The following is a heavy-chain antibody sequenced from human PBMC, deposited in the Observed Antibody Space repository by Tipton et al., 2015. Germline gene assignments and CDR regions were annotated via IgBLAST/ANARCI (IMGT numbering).Heavy chain of an antibody. CDR2: ISASGGDT. Sequence: SLRLSCVASGFPFSAHGLNWVRQAPGKGLEWVSSISASGGDTFFTGSVKGRFTISRDNSKNTLSLQMNSLRVEDTAIYYCARETMIRGGPFDYWGQGTLVTVSS. CDR1: GFPFSAHG. V-gene: IGHV3-23*01. CDR3: ARETMIRGGPFDY. D-gene: IGHD3-10*01. J-gene: IGHJ4*02.